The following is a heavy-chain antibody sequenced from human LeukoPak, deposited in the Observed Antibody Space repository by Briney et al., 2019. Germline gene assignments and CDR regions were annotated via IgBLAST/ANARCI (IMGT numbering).Heavy chain of an antibody. D-gene: IGHD2-2*02. Sequence: SETLSLTCTVSGGSISSYYWSWIRQPAGKGLEWIGRIYTSGSTNYNPSLKSRVTMSVDTSKNQFSLKLSSVTAADTAVYYCARDGCSSTSCYTDYYYYGMDVWGQGTTVTVS. V-gene: IGHV4-4*07. CDR3: ARDGCSSTSCYTDYYYYGMDV. CDR2: IYTSGST. CDR1: GGSISSYY. J-gene: IGHJ6*02.